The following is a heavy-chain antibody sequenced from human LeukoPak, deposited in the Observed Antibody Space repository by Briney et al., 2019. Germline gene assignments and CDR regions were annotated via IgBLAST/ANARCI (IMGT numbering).Heavy chain of an antibody. CDR2: IYYSGST. Sequence: SETLSLTCTVSGGSISIYYWSWIRQPPGKGLEWIGYIYYSGSTNYNPSLKSRVTISVDTSKNQFSLKLSSVTAADTAVYYCARALSSVAGASEFDYWGQGTLVTVSS. J-gene: IGHJ4*02. D-gene: IGHD6-19*01. V-gene: IGHV4-59*01. CDR3: ARALSSVAGASEFDY. CDR1: GGSISIYY.